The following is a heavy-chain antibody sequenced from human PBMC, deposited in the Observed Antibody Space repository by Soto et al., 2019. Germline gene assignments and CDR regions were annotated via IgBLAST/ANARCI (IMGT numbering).Heavy chain of an antibody. CDR1: GGSISSSSYY. V-gene: IGHV4-39*01. Sequence: SETLSLTCTVSGGSISSSSYYWGWIRQPPGKGLEWIGSIYYSGSTYYNPSLKSRVTISVDTSKNQFSLKLSSVTAADTAVYYCATLYLGKTGTLYYYGMDVWGQGTTVTVSS. J-gene: IGHJ6*02. CDR2: IYYSGST. CDR3: ATLYLGKTGTLYYYGMDV. D-gene: IGHD1-1*01.